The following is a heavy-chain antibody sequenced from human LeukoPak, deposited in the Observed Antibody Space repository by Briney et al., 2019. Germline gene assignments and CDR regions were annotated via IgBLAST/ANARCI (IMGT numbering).Heavy chain of an antibody. CDR2: IYYSGST. J-gene: IGHJ4*02. CDR3: ASLFGGVIDY. Sequence: PSETLSLTCTVSGGSISSYYWSWIRKPPGKGLEWIGYIYYSGSTSYNPSLKSRVTISVDTSKNQFSLKLSSVTAADTAVYYCASLFGGVIDYWGQGTLVTVSS. V-gene: IGHV4-59*01. D-gene: IGHD3-16*01. CDR1: GGSISSYY.